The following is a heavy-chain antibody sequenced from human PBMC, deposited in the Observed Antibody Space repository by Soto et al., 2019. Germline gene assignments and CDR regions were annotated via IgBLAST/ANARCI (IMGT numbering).Heavy chain of an antibody. Sequence: EVQLVESGGGLVQPGGSLRLSCAASGFTFSNYWMHWVRQAPGKGLAWVARIDHDGSTDYAFSVRGRFTVSRDNAENMLYLQMNSLRDDDTALYYCVRDSHGDYWGQGTLVTVSS. J-gene: IGHJ4*02. CDR3: VRDSHGDY. CDR2: IDHDGST. CDR1: GFTFSNYW. V-gene: IGHV3-74*01.